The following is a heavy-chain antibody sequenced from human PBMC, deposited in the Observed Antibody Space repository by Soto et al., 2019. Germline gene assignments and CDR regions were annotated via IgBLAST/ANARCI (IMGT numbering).Heavy chain of an antibody. CDR2: INAGNGNT. J-gene: IGHJ3*02. CDR1: GYTFTSYA. CDR3: ARNYDFWSGYPPHAFDI. Sequence: ASVKVSCKASGYTFTSYAMHWVRQAPGQRLEWMGWINAGNGNTKYSQKFQGRVTITRDTSASTAYMELSSLRSEDTAVYYCARNYDFWSGYPPHAFDIWGQGTMGTV. V-gene: IGHV1-3*01. D-gene: IGHD3-3*01.